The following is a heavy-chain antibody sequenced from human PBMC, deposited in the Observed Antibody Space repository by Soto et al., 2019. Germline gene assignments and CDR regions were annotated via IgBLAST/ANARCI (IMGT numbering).Heavy chain of an antibody. J-gene: IGHJ4*02. CDR1: GFSLRTSGMC. CDR2: VDWDGDK. CDR3: ARRAAYSSSYFFDY. Sequence: SGPTLVNPTQTLTLTCTFSGFSLRTSGMCVSWIRQPPGKALEWLAPVDWDGDKYYNTSLKTRLTISRDTSKNQVVLTMTNMDPVDTATYYCARRAAYSSSYFFDYWGQGSLVTVSS. V-gene: IGHV2-70*12. D-gene: IGHD6-6*01.